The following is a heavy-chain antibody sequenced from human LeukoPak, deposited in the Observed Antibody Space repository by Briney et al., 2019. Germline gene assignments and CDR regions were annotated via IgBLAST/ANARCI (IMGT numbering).Heavy chain of an antibody. Sequence: PSETLSLTCTVSGGSISSGDYYWSWIRQPPGKGLEWIGYIYYSGSTYYNPSLKSRVTISVDTSKNQFSPKLSSVTAADTAVYYCARGGLGPLNWFDPWGQGTLVTVSS. CDR2: IYYSGST. J-gene: IGHJ5*02. CDR3: ARGGLGPLNWFDP. V-gene: IGHV4-30-4*01. CDR1: GGSISSGDYY. D-gene: IGHD3-16*01.